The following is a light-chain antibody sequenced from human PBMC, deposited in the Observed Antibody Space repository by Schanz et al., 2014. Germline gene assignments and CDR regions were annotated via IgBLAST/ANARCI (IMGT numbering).Light chain of an antibody. J-gene: IGKJ1*01. Sequence: EIVLTQSPGTLSLSPGERATLSCRASQSVTSKYLSWYQQIPGQAPRLLIYGTSNRASGIPERFSGSGSGTDFTLTIDSLEPEDFAVYFCQQRANWPRTFGQGTQVEIK. V-gene: IGKV3D-20*02. CDR2: GTS. CDR1: QSVTSKY. CDR3: QQRANWPRT.